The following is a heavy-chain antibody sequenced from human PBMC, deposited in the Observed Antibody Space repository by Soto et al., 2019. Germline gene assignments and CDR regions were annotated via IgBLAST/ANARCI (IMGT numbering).Heavy chain of an antibody. CDR3: ARDSVLRFLEWLPYYYYYGMDV. CDR1: GGTLSSYA. Sequence: SVKVSCKASGGTLSSYAISWVRQAPGQGLEWMGGIIPIFGTANYAQKFQGRVTITADESTSTAYMELSSLRSEDTAVYYCARDSVLRFLEWLPYYYYYGMDVWGQGTTVTVS. V-gene: IGHV1-69*13. J-gene: IGHJ6*02. D-gene: IGHD3-3*01. CDR2: IIPIFGTA.